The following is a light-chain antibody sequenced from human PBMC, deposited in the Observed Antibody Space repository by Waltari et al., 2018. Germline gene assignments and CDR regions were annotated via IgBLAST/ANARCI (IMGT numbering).Light chain of an antibody. CDR1: SPNIGRNY. J-gene: IGLJ2*01. Sequence: QSVLTQPPSASGTPGQRVTTSCSGSSPNIGRNYVYWYQQLPGTAPKLLIYRNNQRPSGVPDRFSGSKSGTSASLAISGLRSEDEADYYCAAWDDSLSGPLFGGGTKLTVL. CDR2: RNN. V-gene: IGLV1-47*01. CDR3: AAWDDSLSGPL.